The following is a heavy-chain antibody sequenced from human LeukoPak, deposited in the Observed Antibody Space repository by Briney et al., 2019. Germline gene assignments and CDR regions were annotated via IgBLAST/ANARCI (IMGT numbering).Heavy chain of an antibody. D-gene: IGHD3-10*01. CDR2: INPNSGGT. V-gene: IGHV1-2*02. Sequence: GSMTVSCKASGYAFTGYYIHWVRQAPGQGLEWMGWINPNSGGTYYPQKFQGRVTMTRDTSISTAYMELNRLRSDDTAVYYCARPRFGTPYGMDVWGRGTTGPVSS. J-gene: IGHJ6*02. CDR3: ARPRFGTPYGMDV. CDR1: GYAFTGYY.